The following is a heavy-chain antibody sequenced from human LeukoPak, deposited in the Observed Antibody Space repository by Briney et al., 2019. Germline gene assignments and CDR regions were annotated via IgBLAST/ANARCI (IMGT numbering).Heavy chain of an antibody. CDR1: GITFIDYY. J-gene: IGHJ3*02. CDR2: ISKSGSNI. CDR3: AKDSGGYYYNSSGYPQGAFDI. V-gene: IGHV3-11*04. D-gene: IGHD3-22*01. Sequence: GGSLRLSCAGSGITFIDYYMSWIRQAPGKGLEWVSYISKSGSNIYYADSVKGRFTISRDNAKNSLYLQMDSLRAEDTAVYYCAKDSGGYYYNSSGYPQGAFDIWGQGTMVTVSS.